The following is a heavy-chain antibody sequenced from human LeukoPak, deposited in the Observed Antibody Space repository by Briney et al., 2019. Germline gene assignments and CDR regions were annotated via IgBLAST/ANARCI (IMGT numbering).Heavy chain of an antibody. CDR2: IYTSGGT. CDR3: ARIYCSGGSCYYFDY. V-gene: IGHV4-59*10. CDR1: GGSFSSYY. D-gene: IGHD2-15*01. Sequence: SETLSLTCAVYGGSFSSYYWSWIRQPAGKGLEWIGRIYTSGGTNYNPSLKSRVTMSVDTSKNQFSLKLSSVTAADTAVYYCARIYCSGGSCYYFDYWGQGTLVTVSS. J-gene: IGHJ4*02.